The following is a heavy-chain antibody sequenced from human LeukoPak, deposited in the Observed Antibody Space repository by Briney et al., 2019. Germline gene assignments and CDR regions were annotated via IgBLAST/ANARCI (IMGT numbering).Heavy chain of an antibody. D-gene: IGHD4-17*01. CDR2: INGDDDRT. CDR1: GFTFSSYA. V-gene: IGHV3-23*01. CDR3: AKDQRGVTTGPYFFDY. J-gene: IGHJ4*02. Sequence: GGSLRLSCAASGFTFSSYAMIWVRQAPGKGLEWVSSINGDDDRTYYADSVKGRFTISRDNSKNTLYLEMNSLRADDTAVYYCAKDQRGVTTGPYFFDYWGQGTLVTVSS.